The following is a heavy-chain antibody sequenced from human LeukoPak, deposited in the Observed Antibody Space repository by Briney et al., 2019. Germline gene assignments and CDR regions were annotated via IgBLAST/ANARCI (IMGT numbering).Heavy chain of an antibody. D-gene: IGHD3-10*01. CDR3: ASVMVRGEGAFDI. CDR2: IYYSGST. V-gene: IGHV4-30-4*08. CDR1: GGSISSGDYY. J-gene: IGHJ3*02. Sequence: SETLSLTCTVSGGSISSGDYYWSWIRQPPGKGLEWIGYIYYSGSTYYNPSLKSRVTISVDTSKNQFSLKLSSVTAADTAVCYCASVMVRGEGAFDIWGQGTMVTVSS.